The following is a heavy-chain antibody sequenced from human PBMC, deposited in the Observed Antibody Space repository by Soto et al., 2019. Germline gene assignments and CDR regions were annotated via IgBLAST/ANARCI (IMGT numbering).Heavy chain of an antibody. CDR2: VFHTGST. V-gene: IGHV4-4*02. CDR3: AGGNARVWGSYQSA. Sequence: QVQLQESGPGLLKPSGTLSLTCAVSGGSIKSNNWWSWVRQPPGKGLEWIGEVFHTGSTNYNPSLKSRVTMSVDRSKNQFSLDVQSVTAADTAVYYCAGGNARVWGSYQSAWGQGTLVTVSS. J-gene: IGHJ5*02. D-gene: IGHD3-16*02. CDR1: GGSIKSNNW.